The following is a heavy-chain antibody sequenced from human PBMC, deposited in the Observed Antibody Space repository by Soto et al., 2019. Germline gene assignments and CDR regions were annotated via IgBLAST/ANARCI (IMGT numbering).Heavy chain of an antibody. CDR2: MWYDGSDK. Sequence: QVQLVESGGGVVQPGRSLRLSCAASGFTFSSYGMHWVHQAPGKGLEWVAVMWYDGSDKYYADSVKGRFTISRDSSKNTLYLQMNSLRVEDTAVYYCARDKGGLGAADYWGQGTLVTVSS. D-gene: IGHD6-25*01. CDR3: ARDKGGLGAADY. J-gene: IGHJ4*02. CDR1: GFTFSSYG. V-gene: IGHV3-33*01.